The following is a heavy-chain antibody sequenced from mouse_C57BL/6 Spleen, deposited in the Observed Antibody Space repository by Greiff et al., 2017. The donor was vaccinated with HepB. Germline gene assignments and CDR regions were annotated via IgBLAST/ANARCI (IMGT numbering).Heavy chain of an antibody. CDR1: GYTFTSYG. Sequence: VQLQESGAELARPGASVKLSCKASGYTFTSYGISWVKQRTGQGLEWIGEIYPRSGNTYYNEKFKGKATLTADKSSSTAYMELRSLTSEDSAVYFCARGLLNYYFDYWGQGTTLTVSS. D-gene: IGHD1-1*01. V-gene: IGHV1-81*01. CDR3: ARGLLNYYFDY. CDR2: IYPRSGNT. J-gene: IGHJ2*01.